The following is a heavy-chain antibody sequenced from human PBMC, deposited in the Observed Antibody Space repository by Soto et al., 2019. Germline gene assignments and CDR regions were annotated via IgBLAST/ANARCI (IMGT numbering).Heavy chain of an antibody. Sequence: SETLSLTCTVSGGSISSYYWSWIRQPAGKGLEWIGRIYTSGSTNYNPSLKSRVTMSVDTSKNQFSLKLSSVTAADTAVYYCARDRWFGEFLPFDIWGQGTMVTVSS. CDR1: GGSISSYY. J-gene: IGHJ3*02. CDR3: ARDRWFGEFLPFDI. CDR2: IYTSGST. V-gene: IGHV4-4*07. D-gene: IGHD3-10*01.